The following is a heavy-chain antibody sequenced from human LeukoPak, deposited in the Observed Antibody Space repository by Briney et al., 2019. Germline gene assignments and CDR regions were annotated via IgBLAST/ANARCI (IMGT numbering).Heavy chain of an antibody. CDR1: GYTFTGYY. CDR2: INPNSGGT. Sequence: GASVKVSCKASGYTFTGYYMHWVRQAPGQGLEWMGWINPNSGGTNYAQKFQGRVTMTRNTSISTAYMELSSLRSEDTAVYYCARAIQRWMCSSTSCYAGGYNWFDPWGQGTLVTVSS. J-gene: IGHJ5*02. CDR3: ARAIQRWMCSSTSCYAGGYNWFDP. D-gene: IGHD2-2*01. V-gene: IGHV1-2*02.